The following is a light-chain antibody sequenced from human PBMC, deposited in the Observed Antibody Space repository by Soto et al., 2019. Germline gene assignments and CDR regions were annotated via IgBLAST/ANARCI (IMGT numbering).Light chain of an antibody. CDR2: KAS. V-gene: IGKV1-5*03. Sequence: DIQMTQSPSTLSASVGDRVTITCRASQTIDSWLAWYQQRPGKPPNLLIYKASTLASGVPSRFSGSGSGTEFTLTISSLQPDDFATYYCQQYNSYPWTFGQGTKVDI. CDR1: QTIDSW. CDR3: QQYNSYPWT. J-gene: IGKJ1*01.